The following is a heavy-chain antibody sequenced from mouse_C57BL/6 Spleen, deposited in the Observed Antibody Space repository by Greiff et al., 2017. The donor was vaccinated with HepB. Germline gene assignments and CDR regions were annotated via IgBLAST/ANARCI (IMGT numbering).Heavy chain of an antibody. CDR1: GYTFTSYG. D-gene: IGHD1-1*01. CDR3: ARGTTVVASYWYFDV. CDR2: IYPRSGNT. Sequence: VQGVESGAELARPGASVKLSCKASGYTFTSYGISWVKQRTGQGLEWIGEIYPRSGNTYYNEKFKGKATLTADKSSSTAYMELRSLTSEDSAVYFCARGTTVVASYWYFDVWGTGTTVTVSS. J-gene: IGHJ1*03. V-gene: IGHV1-81*01.